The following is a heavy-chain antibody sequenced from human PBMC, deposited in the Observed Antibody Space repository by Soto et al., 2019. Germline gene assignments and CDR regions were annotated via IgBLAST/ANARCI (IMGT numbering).Heavy chain of an antibody. Sequence: SVKVSCKASGGTFSSYAISWVRQAPGQGLEWMGGIIPIFGTANYAQKFQGRVTITADESTSTAYMELSSLRSEDTAVYYCAREARRYSGWNPGVNWFDPWGQGTLVTVSS. CDR2: IIPIFGTA. D-gene: IGHD6-6*01. CDR3: AREARRYSGWNPGVNWFDP. V-gene: IGHV1-69*13. J-gene: IGHJ5*02. CDR1: GGTFSSYA.